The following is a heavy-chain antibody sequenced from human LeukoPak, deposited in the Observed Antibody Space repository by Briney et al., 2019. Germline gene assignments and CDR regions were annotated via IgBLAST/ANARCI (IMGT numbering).Heavy chain of an antibody. Sequence: GGSLRLSCAASGFTFSSYALSWVRRAPGKGLEWVSAISWNSGSIGYADSVKGRFTISRDNAKNSLYLQMNSLRAEDTALYYCAKDISEGYRGAGQQLAVNYFDYWGQGTLVTVSS. CDR2: ISWNSGSI. J-gene: IGHJ4*02. D-gene: IGHD6-13*01. V-gene: IGHV3-9*01. CDR3: AKDISEGYRGAGQQLAVNYFDY. CDR1: GFTFSSYA.